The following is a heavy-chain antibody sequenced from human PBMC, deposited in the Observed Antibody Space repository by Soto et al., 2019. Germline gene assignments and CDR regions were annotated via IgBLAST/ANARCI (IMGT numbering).Heavy chain of an antibody. V-gene: IGHV5-51*01. CDR3: MRQLGVDADNWFHP. CDR1: GYTFTSYW. D-gene: IGHD2-8*01. CDR2: IYPGDSDT. Sequence: GESLKISCVASGYTFTSYWIGWVRQMPGKGLEWMGIIYPGDSDTRYSPSFRGQVTISADKSISTAYLQWSSLKASDTAMYYCMRQLGVDADNWFHPWGQGTLVTVSS. J-gene: IGHJ5*02.